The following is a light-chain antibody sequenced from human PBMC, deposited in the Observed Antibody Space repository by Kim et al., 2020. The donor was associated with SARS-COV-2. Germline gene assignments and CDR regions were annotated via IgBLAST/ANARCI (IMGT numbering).Light chain of an antibody. Sequence: SPGKRVTPSCRASRRVNSNNLAWFQQRRGQAPRLLIYDVFKRATGIPDRFSGSGSGTDFTLTITTLEPEDFAVYYCQQYDNSPYNFGQGTKLEI. J-gene: IGKJ2*01. V-gene: IGKV3-20*01. CDR1: RRVNSNN. CDR2: DVF. CDR3: QQYDNSPYN.